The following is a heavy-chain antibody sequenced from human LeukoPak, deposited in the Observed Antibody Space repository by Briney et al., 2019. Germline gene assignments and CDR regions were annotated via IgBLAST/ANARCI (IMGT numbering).Heavy chain of an antibody. CDR3: ARYYYDSSGYSVPLPLENYYYYMDV. Sequence: ASVKVSCKASGYTFTSYGISWVRQAPGQGLEWMGWISAYNGNTNYAQKLQGRVTMTTDTSTSTAYMELRSLRSDDTAVYCCARYYYDSSGYSVPLPLENYYYYMDVWGKGTTVTISS. CDR1: GYTFTSYG. V-gene: IGHV1-18*01. CDR2: ISAYNGNT. J-gene: IGHJ6*03. D-gene: IGHD3-22*01.